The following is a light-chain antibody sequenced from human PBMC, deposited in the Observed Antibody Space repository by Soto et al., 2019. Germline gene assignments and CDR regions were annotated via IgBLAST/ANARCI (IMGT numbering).Light chain of an antibody. CDR1: QSISTY. J-gene: IGKJ3*01. CDR2: DAS. CDR3: QQRYNWPLFT. V-gene: IGKV3-11*01. Sequence: EIVLTQSPATLSLSPGESATLSGRASQSISTYLARYQQKPGQAPRLLIYDASNRATGVPTRFSGSGSGTDFTLTISSLQPEDFAVYYCQQRYNWPLFTFGPGTKVDVK.